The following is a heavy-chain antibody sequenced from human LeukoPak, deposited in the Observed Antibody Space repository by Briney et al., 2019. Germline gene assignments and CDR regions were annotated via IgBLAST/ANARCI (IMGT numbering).Heavy chain of an antibody. CDR2: MNPNSGNT. Sequence: ASVKVCCKPSGYTFTSYDLNWVRQATGQGLEWMGWMNPNSGNTGYAQKFQGRVTMTRNTSISTAYMELSSLRSEDTAVYYCARGRRPGRPTWFDPWGQGTLVTVSS. CDR3: ARGRRPGRPTWFDP. J-gene: IGHJ5*02. D-gene: IGHD6-6*01. CDR1: GYTFTSYD. V-gene: IGHV1-8*01.